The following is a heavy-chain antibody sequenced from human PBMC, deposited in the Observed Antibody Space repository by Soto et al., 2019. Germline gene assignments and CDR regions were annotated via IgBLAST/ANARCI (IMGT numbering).Heavy chain of an antibody. CDR1: GYTFTSYG. CDR2: SSAYNGNT. V-gene: IGHV1-18*01. CDR3: AKGLPDDGAASPLEPSFDY. Sequence: QVQLVQSGAEVKKPGASVKVSCKASGYTFTSYGISWVRQAPGQGLEWMGWSSAYNGNTNYAQKLQGRVTMNTDTSTITVYMELRSLVSDDTAVYYCAKGLPDDGAASPLEPSFDYWGQGTLVTGSS. D-gene: IGHD3-3*01. J-gene: IGHJ4*02.